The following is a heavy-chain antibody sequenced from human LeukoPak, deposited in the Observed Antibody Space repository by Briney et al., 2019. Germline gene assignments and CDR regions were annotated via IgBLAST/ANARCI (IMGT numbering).Heavy chain of an antibody. CDR2: ISGSGGST. CDR1: GFTSSSYA. Sequence: GGSLRLSCAASGFTSSSYAMSWVRQAPGKGLEWVSAISGSGGSTYYADSVKGRFTISRDNSKNTLYLQMNSLRAEDTAVYYCAKAPYDSSEYDYWGQGTLVTVSS. V-gene: IGHV3-23*01. D-gene: IGHD3-22*01. CDR3: AKAPYDSSEYDY. J-gene: IGHJ4*02.